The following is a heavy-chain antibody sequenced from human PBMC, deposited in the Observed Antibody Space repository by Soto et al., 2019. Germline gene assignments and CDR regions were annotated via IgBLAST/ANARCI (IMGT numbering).Heavy chain of an antibody. J-gene: IGHJ4*02. CDR2: IYYSGTT. V-gene: IGHV4-28*01. D-gene: IGHD1-26*01. CDR3: ARREIQGPIDY. Sequence: QVQLQESGPGLVKPSDTLSLNCAVSGYSISSSNWWGWIRQPPGKGLEWIGYIYYSGTTYYNPSLKGRVTMSVDTSKNQFSLKLTSVTAVDTAVYYCARREIQGPIDYWGQGTLVTVSS. CDR1: GYSISSSNW.